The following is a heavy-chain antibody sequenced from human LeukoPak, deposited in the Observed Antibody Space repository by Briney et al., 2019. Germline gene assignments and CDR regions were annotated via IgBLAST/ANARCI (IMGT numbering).Heavy chain of an antibody. Sequence: PGGSLRLSCAASGFTFSGYGMHWVRQAPGKGLEWVAVISYDGSNKYYADSVKGRFTISRDNSKNTLYLQMNSLRAEDTAVYYCAKGGYYYDSSEPNWFDPWGQGTLVTVSS. CDR1: GFTFSGYG. J-gene: IGHJ5*02. CDR3: AKGGYYYDSSEPNWFDP. V-gene: IGHV3-30*18. D-gene: IGHD3-22*01. CDR2: ISYDGSNK.